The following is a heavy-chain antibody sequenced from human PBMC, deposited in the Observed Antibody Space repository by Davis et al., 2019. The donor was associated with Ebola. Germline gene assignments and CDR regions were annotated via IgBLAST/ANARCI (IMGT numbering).Heavy chain of an antibody. CDR2: IWYDGSKE. CDR3: ARGTSNWYGVLDY. V-gene: IGHV3-33*01. Sequence: GEPLKISCAASAFTFSSYGMQWVRQAPGKGLEWVAVIWYDGSKEYYGDSVKGRFSISRDNSRNTLYLQMNSLRTEDTAVYYCARGTSNWYGVLDYWGQGTLVTVSA. J-gene: IGHJ4*02. D-gene: IGHD2-2*01. CDR1: AFTFSSYG.